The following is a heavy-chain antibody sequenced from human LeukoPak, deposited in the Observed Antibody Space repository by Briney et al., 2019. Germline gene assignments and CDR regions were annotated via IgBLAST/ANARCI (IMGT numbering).Heavy chain of an antibody. CDR2: INHSGSA. CDR1: GGSFSGYY. CDR3: ASGAMATWSY. D-gene: IGHD5-24*01. V-gene: IGHV4-34*01. J-gene: IGHJ4*02. Sequence: SETLSLTCAVYGGSFSGYYWSWIRQAPGKGLEWIGEINHSGSANYNPSLKSRVTISVDTSKNQFSLKLSSVTAADTAVYYCASGAMATWSYWGQGTLVTVSS.